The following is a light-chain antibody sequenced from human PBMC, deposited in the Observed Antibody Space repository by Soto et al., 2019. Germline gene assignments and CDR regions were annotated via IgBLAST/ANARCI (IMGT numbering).Light chain of an antibody. CDR1: SSDVGGYNH. Sequence: QSALTQPRSVSVSPGQSVTISCTGTSSDVGGYNHVSWYQQHPGKAPRLIIYEVTQQPSGVPDRFSCSKSGNTASLTISGLQAEDQANYYCCPHAGVYTWVFGGGTKLTVL. J-gene: IGLJ3*02. CDR3: CPHAGVYTWV. V-gene: IGLV2-11*01. CDR2: EVT.